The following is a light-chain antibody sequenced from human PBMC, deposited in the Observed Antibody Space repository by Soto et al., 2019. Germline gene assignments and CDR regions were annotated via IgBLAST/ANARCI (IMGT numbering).Light chain of an antibody. J-gene: IGKJ5*01. Sequence: DLQMTHSMYSVSASVGYRVTSTCRASQSISSYLNWYQQKPGKAPKLLIYAASSLQSGVPSRFSGNGSGTEFTLTISSLQPDDFATYYCQQYNTYSTFGQGTRLEIK. V-gene: IGKV1-39*01. CDR1: QSISSY. CDR3: QQYNTYST. CDR2: AAS.